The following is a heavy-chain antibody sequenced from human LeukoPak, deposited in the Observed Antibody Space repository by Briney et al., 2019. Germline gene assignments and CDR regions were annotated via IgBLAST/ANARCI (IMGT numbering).Heavy chain of an antibody. Sequence: PGGSLRLSCTASGFTFGDYAMGWVRQAPGKGLEWVGFIRSKAYGGTTEYAASVKGRFTISRDDSKSIAYLQMNSLKTEDTAVYYCTRDQSHYGDYWGQGTLVTVSS. J-gene: IGHJ4*02. CDR3: TRDQSHYGDY. CDR2: IRSKAYGGTT. V-gene: IGHV3-49*04. CDR1: GFTFGDYA.